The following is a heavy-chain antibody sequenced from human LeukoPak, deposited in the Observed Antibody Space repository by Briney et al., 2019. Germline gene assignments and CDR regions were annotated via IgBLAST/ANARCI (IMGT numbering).Heavy chain of an antibody. CDR1: GYTFTSYG. J-gene: IGHJ4*02. CDR3: ARDHPPTSHSGYGHVDY. V-gene: IGHV1-18*01. D-gene: IGHD5-12*01. CDR2: ISAYNGNT. Sequence: ASVKVSCKASGYTFTSYGISWVRQAPGQGLEWMGWISAYNGNTNYAQKLQGRVTMTTDTSTSTAYMELRSLRSDDTAVYYCARDHPPTSHSGYGHVDYWGQGTLVTVSS.